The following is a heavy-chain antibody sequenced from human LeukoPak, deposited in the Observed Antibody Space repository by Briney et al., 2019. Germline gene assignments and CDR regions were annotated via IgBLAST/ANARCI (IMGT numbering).Heavy chain of an antibody. Sequence: SETLSLTCTVSGGSISRYYWSWIRQPAGKGLEWIGRIYTSGSTNYNPSLKSRVTMSVDTPKNQFSLKLSSVTAADTAVYYCARDPIYGSGSPYWGQGTLVTVSS. V-gene: IGHV4-4*07. J-gene: IGHJ4*02. D-gene: IGHD3-10*01. CDR3: ARDPIYGSGSPY. CDR2: IYTSGST. CDR1: GGSISRYY.